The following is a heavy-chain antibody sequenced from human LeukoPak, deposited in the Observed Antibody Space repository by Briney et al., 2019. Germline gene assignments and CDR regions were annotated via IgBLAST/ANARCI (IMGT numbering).Heavy chain of an antibody. CDR3: ARRPSLTGGNTLPYYYMDV. Sequence: SETLSLTCTVSGGSISSSSYYWGWIRQPPGKGLEWIGSIYYSGSTYYNPSLKSRVTISVDTSKNQFSLKLSSVTAADTAVYYCARRPSLTGGNTLPYYYMDVWGKGTTVTISS. CDR1: GGSISSSSYY. J-gene: IGHJ6*03. V-gene: IGHV4-39*01. CDR2: IYYSGST. D-gene: IGHD4-23*01.